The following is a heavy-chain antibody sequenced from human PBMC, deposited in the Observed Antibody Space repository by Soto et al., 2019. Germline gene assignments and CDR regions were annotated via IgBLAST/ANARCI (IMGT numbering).Heavy chain of an antibody. J-gene: IGHJ4*02. CDR1: RFTFSSYW. CDR2: INSDGSST. CDR3: ARSLGSSRAFDY. D-gene: IGHD6-6*01. V-gene: IGHV3-74*01. Sequence: SLRLSCAASRFTFSSYWMHWVRQAPGKGLVWVSRINSDGSSTSYADSVKGRFTISRDSAKNTLYLQMNSLGAEDTAVYYCARSLGSSRAFDYWGQGTLVTVSS.